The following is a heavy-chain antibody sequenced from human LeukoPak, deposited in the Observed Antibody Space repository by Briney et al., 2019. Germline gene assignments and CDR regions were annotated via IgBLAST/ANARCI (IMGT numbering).Heavy chain of an antibody. CDR3: ARDVIGGDTLDS. J-gene: IGHJ4*02. D-gene: IGHD2-21*02. V-gene: IGHV3-7*01. CDR1: GFTFSSCW. Sequence: GGSLRLSCAASGFTFSSCWMTWVRQAPGKGLEWVASIVEDVSQKYYVDSVKGRFTISRDNAKNSLYLQMNSLEAEDTAVYYCARDVIGGDTLDSWGQGTLVTVSS. CDR2: IVEDVSQK.